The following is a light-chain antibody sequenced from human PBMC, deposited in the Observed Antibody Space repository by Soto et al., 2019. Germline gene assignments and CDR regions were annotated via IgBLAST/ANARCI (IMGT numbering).Light chain of an antibody. CDR2: SNN. CDR3: AAWADSLNGYV. CDR1: SSNIGSNT. Sequence: QSVLTQPPSASGTPGQRVTISCSGSSSNIGSNTVNWYQQLPGTAPKLLIYSNNQRLSGVPDRFSGSKSGTSASLAISGLQSEDEADYYCAAWADSLNGYVFGTGTKVTVL. J-gene: IGLJ1*01. V-gene: IGLV1-44*01.